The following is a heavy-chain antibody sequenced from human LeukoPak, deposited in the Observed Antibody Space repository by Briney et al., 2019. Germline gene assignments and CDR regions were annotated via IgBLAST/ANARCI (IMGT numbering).Heavy chain of an antibody. CDR3: ATDFGSHTTKTTDKKPPGYYYYGMDV. J-gene: IGHJ6*02. V-gene: IGHV1-24*01. CDR1: GYTLTELS. Sequence: ASVKVSCKVSGYTLTELSMHWVRQAPGKGLEWMGGFDPEDGETTYAQKFQGRVTMTEDTSTDTAYMELSSLRSEDTAVYYCATDFGSHTTKTTDKKPPGYYYYGMDVWGQGTTVTVSS. CDR2: FDPEDGET. D-gene: IGHD4-17*01.